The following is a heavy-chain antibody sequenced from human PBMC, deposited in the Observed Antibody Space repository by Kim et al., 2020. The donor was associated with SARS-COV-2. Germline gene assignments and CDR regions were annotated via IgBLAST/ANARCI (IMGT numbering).Heavy chain of an antibody. CDR2: IYTSGST. Sequence: SETLSLTCTVSGGSISSYYWSWIRQPAGKGLEWIGRIYTSGSTNYNPSLKSRVTMSVDTSKNQFSLKLSSVTAADTAVYYCARERMLGGEYQLLPSVHGWFDPWGQGTLVTVSS. D-gene: IGHD2-2*01. CDR1: GGSISSYY. V-gene: IGHV4-4*07. J-gene: IGHJ5*02. CDR3: ARERMLGGEYQLLPSVHGWFDP.